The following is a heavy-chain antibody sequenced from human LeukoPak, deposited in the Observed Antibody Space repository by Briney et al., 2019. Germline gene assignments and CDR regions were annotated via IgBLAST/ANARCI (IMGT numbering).Heavy chain of an antibody. CDR3: ARQSRDGSKTRGYYFDY. CDR2: IYPADSDT. J-gene: IGHJ4*02. CDR1: GYIFTHYW. V-gene: IGHV5-51*01. D-gene: IGHD3-10*01. Sequence: GESLKISCQVSGYIFTHYWIGWVRQMPGNGLESMGIIYPADSDTTYSPSFQGQVPVSADKSISTVYLQWSSLKASDTAMYYCARQSRDGSKTRGYYFDYWGQGTLVTVSS.